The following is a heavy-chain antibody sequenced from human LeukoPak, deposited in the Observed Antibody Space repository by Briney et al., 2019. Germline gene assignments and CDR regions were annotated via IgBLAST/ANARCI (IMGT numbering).Heavy chain of an antibody. Sequence: ASVKVSRKASGYTFTSYAMNWVRQAPGQGLEWMGWINTNTGNPTYAQGFTGRFVFSLDTSVSTAYLQISSLKAEDTAVYYCARDRSGSYYGAYYYYGMDVWGQGTTVTVSS. CDR1: GYTFTSYA. V-gene: IGHV7-4-1*02. J-gene: IGHJ6*02. CDR3: ARDRSGSYYGAYYYYGMDV. CDR2: INTNTGNP. D-gene: IGHD1-26*01.